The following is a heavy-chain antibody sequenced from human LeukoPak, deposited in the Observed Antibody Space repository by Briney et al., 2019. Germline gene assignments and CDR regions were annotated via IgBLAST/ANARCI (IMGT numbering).Heavy chain of an antibody. V-gene: IGHV4-31*03. CDR3: ARGGYSSGWYLDNWFDP. Sequence: SETLFLTCTVSGGSISSGGYYWSWIRQHPGKGLEWIGYIYYSGSTYYNPSLKSRVTISVDTSKNQFSLKLSSVTAADTAVYYCARGGYSSGWYLDNWFDPWGQGTLVTVSS. CDR1: GGSISSGGYY. D-gene: IGHD6-19*01. CDR2: IYYSGST. J-gene: IGHJ5*02.